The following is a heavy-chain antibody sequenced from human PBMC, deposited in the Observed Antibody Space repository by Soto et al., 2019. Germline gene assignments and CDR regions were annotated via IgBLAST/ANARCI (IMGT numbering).Heavy chain of an antibody. V-gene: IGHV3-21*01. CDR3: ARGNGLYNWFDP. Sequence: EVQLVESGGGLVKPGGSLRLSCAASGFTFSSYSMNWVRQAPGKGLEWVSSISSSSSYIYYADSVKGRFTISRDNAKNSLYVQLNSLRAEDTAVYYCARGNGLYNWFDPWGQGTLVTVSS. CDR2: ISSSSSYI. J-gene: IGHJ5*02. D-gene: IGHD2-8*01. CDR1: GFTFSSYS.